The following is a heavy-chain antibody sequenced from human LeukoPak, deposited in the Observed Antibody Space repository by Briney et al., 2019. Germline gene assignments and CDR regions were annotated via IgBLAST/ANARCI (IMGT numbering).Heavy chain of an antibody. Sequence: ASVNVSFKSSVYTFIIYEINWVRQAPGQGREWVGWIHPNSGKTGYAQKFQGRVTMTRDTSTETAFMELSSLKFDDTAIFYCARGHYGGNRYFDIWGQGTLVTVSS. V-gene: IGHV1-8*01. CDR1: VYTFIIYE. J-gene: IGHJ4*02. CDR2: IHPNSGKT. D-gene: IGHD4-23*01. CDR3: ARGHYGGNRYFDI.